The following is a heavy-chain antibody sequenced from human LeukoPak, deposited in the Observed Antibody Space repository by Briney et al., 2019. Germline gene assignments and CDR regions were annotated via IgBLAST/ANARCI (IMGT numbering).Heavy chain of an antibody. Sequence: ASVKVSFKASGYTFTGYYMHWVRQAPGQGLEWMGRINPNSGGTNYAQKFQGSVTMTRDTSISTAYMELSGLRSDDTAVYYSARGYGSVTLDFDYWGQGTLVTVSS. CDR2: INPNSGGT. CDR3: ARGYGSVTLDFDY. J-gene: IGHJ4*02. D-gene: IGHD3-10*01. V-gene: IGHV1-2*06. CDR1: GYTFTGYY.